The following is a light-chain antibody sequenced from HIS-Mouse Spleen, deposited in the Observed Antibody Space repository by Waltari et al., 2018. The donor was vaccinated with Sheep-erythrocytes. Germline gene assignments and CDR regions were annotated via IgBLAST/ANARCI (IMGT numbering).Light chain of an antibody. CDR1: RSDVGCYNY. J-gene: IGLJ3*02. Sequence: QSALTQPPSASGSPGQSVTISCPGTRSDVGCYNYVSWYQHPPGKAPKPMVYEVSKRPSGVPDRFSGSKSGNTASLTVSGLQAEDEADYYCSSYAGSNNWVFGGGTKLTVL. CDR2: EVS. CDR3: SSYAGSNNWV. V-gene: IGLV2-8*01.